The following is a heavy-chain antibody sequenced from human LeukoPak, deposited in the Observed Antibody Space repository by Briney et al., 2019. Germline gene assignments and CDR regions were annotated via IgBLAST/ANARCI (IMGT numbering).Heavy chain of an antibody. J-gene: IGHJ3*02. CDR3: GRRPCGLSPLEI. D-gene: IGHD2-21*01. V-gene: IGHV5-51*01. Sequence: GESLKISCKGSGYSFTSYWTGWVRQLPGKGLEWMGIIYPGDSDTRYSPAFQGQVTISADKSISTAYLQWSSLKASDTAMSYWGRRPCGLSPLEIWGQGAMVTVSS. CDR2: IYPGDSDT. CDR1: GYSFTSYW.